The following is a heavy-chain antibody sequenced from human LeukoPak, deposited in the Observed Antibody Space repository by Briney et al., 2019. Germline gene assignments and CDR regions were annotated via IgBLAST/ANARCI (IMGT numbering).Heavy chain of an antibody. CDR1: GGTLSSYA. CDR2: IIPIFGTA. J-gene: IGHJ6*03. CDR3: ARARLTTGRPNYYYYMDV. Sequence: GASVKVSCKASGGTLSSYAISWVRQAPGQGLEWMGGIIPIFGTANYAQKFQGRVTITADKSTSTAYMELSSLRSEDTAVYYCARARLTTGRPNYYYYMDVWGKGTTVTVSS. V-gene: IGHV1-69*06. D-gene: IGHD4-11*01.